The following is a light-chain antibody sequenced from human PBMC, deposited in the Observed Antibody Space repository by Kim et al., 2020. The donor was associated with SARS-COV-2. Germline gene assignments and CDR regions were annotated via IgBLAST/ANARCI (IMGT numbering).Light chain of an antibody. V-gene: IGKV3-15*01. CDR2: GAS. Sequence: EVVMTQSPATLSVSPGEGATLSCRASQSVTNKVAWYQHKPGQAPRLLIYGASTRATGVPARFSGSGSGTEFTLTISSLQSEDFAVYYCQQYDNWPPTTFGRGTKLEI. CDR3: QQYDNWPPTT. J-gene: IGKJ2*01. CDR1: QSVTNK.